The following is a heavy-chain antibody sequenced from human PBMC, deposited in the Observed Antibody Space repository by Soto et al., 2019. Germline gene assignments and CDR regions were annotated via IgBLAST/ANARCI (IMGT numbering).Heavy chain of an antibody. V-gene: IGHV4-34*01. Sequence: QVQLQQWGAGLLKPSETLSLTCAVYGGSFSDYFCSWIRQPPGKGLEWIGEINHSGTTNYNPSLKIRVTISLDTSKNHFSLNLTSVTAADTAVYYSVATTMAYYYGMDVWGQGTTVTVSS. CDR3: VATTMAYYYGMDV. J-gene: IGHJ6*02. CDR1: GGSFSDYF. D-gene: IGHD5-12*01. CDR2: INHSGTT.